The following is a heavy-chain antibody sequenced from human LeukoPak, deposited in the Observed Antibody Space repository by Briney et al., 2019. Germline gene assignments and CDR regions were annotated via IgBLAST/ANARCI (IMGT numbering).Heavy chain of an antibody. CDR3: SRESGPYSPFGH. CDR2: ISLSGYT. V-gene: IGHV4-4*02. Sequence: SETLSLTCGVSGGSNTTTNYWSWVRQSPGRGLEWIGEISLSGYTGFNPSLRGRVTMPLDESKHPLSLTLTSVTAADTAIYYCSRESGPYSPFGHWGQGILVTVTT. J-gene: IGHJ4*02. D-gene: IGHD1-26*01. CDR1: GGSNTTTNY.